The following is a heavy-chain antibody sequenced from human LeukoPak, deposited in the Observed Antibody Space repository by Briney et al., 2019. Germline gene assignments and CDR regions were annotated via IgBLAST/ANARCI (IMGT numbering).Heavy chain of an antibody. Sequence: SQTLSLTCAISGETASSNSAGCSWVRHSPSRGLEWPGRIFYRSKLYNDYAVSVKSRITIHPDTSKNQFSLQLNSVTPEDTAVYYCARDWRGFGIFDAFDIWGQGTMVTVSS. D-gene: IGHD3-16*01. CDR1: GETASSNSAG. CDR3: ARDWRGFGIFDAFDI. J-gene: IGHJ3*02. V-gene: IGHV6-1*01. CDR2: IFYRSKLYN.